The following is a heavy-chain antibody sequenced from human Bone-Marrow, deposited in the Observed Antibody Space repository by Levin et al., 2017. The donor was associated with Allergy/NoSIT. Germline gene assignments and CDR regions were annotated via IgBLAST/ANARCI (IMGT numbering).Heavy chain of an antibody. CDR1: GFTFSGSA. Sequence: GGSLRLSCAAASGFTFSGSAMHWVRQASGKGLEWVGRIRSEANTYATAYAASVKGRFTMSRDDSKNTAYLQMNSLKTEDTAVYYCTRGGDSVGLVNNYYYSGMDVWGQGTTVTVSS. CDR3: TRGGDSVGLVNNYYYSGMDV. D-gene: IGHD3/OR15-3a*01. J-gene: IGHJ6*02. V-gene: IGHV3-73*01. CDR2: IRSEANTYAT.